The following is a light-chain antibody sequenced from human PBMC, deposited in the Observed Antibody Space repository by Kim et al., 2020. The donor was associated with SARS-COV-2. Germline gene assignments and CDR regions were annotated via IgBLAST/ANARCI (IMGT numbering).Light chain of an antibody. J-gene: IGLJ3*02. V-gene: IGLV3-27*01. CDR1: VLAKKY. Sequence: VSPRQTARITCSGDVLAKKYARWFQQKPGQAPVLVIYKDSERPSGIPERFSGSSSGTTVTLTISGAQVEDEADYYCYSAADNNLWVFGGGTKLTVL. CDR3: YSAADNNLWV. CDR2: KDS.